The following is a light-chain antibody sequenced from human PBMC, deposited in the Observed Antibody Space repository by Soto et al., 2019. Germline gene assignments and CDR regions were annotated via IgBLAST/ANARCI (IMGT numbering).Light chain of an antibody. CDR2: QDS. CDR3: QAWVCSTYV. Sequence: SYELTQPPSVSVSAGQTASITCSGDKLGDKYACWYQQKPGQSPVLVIYQDSKRPSGIPERFSGSNSGNTATLTISGTQAMDEADYYCQAWVCSTYVFGTGTKLTVL. V-gene: IGLV3-1*01. CDR1: KLGDKY. J-gene: IGLJ1*01.